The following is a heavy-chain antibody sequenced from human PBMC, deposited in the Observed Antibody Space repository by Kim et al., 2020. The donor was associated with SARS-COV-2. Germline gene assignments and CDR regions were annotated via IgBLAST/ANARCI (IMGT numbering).Heavy chain of an antibody. Sequence: ASVKVSCEASGYTFTDFYMHWVRQAPGQELEWMGRINPRGGGAEYAQKFQGRVTMTRDTSISTAYMYLSRLRSDDTAVYYCARGKRLDCSGGSCYSVYYYTRDVWGQGTTVAVSS. J-gene: IGHJ6*02. V-gene: IGHV1-2*06. D-gene: IGHD2-15*01. CDR3: ARGKRLDCSGGSCYSVYYYTRDV. CDR1: GYTFTDFY. CDR2: INPRGGGA.